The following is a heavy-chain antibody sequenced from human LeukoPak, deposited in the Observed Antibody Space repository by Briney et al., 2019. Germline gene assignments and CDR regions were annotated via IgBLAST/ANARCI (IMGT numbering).Heavy chain of an antibody. CDR2: IYYSGST. CDR1: GGSISSGGYY. D-gene: IGHD2-8*01. J-gene: IGHJ6*02. V-gene: IGHV4-31*03. CDR3: ARTSPQCTNGVCYWSGMDV. Sequence: PSQTLSLTCTVSGGSISSGGYYWSWIRQHPGKGLEWIGYIYYSGSTYYNPSLKSRVTISVDTSKNQFSLKLRSVTAADTAVYYCARTSPQCTNGVCYWSGMDVWGQGTTVTVSS.